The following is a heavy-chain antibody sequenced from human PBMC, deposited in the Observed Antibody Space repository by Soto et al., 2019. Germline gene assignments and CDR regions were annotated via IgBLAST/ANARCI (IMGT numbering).Heavy chain of an antibody. CDR3: ASPGGTGGSYFDY. CDR2: IYYSGST. Sequence: SETLSLTCTVSGGSISSSSYYWGWIRQPPGKGLEWIGSIYYSGSTYYNPSLKSRVTLSVDTSKNQFSLNLSSETAADTAVYYCASPGGTGGSYFDYWGQGTLVTVSS. V-gene: IGHV4-39*01. D-gene: IGHD1-26*01. J-gene: IGHJ4*02. CDR1: GGSISSSSYY.